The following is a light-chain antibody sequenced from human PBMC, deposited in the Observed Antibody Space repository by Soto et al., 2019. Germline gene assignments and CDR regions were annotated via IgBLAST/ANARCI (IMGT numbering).Light chain of an antibody. V-gene: IGKV1-8*01. CDR3: QHYYSSPLT. CDR2: GAS. Sequence: AIRMTQFPSSFSASIGDRVTITCRASHDITSSLAWYQHIQGRAPKLLISGASNLQFGVPSRFSGSGSGTDFTLTISSLQSEDFATYYCQHYYSSPLTFGQGTRVEMK. CDR1: HDITSS. J-gene: IGKJ1*01.